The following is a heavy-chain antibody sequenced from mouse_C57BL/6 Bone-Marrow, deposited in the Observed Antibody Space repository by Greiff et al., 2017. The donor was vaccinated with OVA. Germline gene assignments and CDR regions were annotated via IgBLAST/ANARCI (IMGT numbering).Heavy chain of an antibody. Sequence: EVHLVESGGGLVQPKGSLKLSCAASGFSFNTYAMNWVRQAPGKGLEWVARIRSKSNNYATYYADSVKDRFTISRDDSESMLYLQMNNLKTEDTAMYYCVRQDDLFDYWGQGTTLTVSS. CDR2: IRSKSNNYAT. J-gene: IGHJ2*01. V-gene: IGHV10-1*01. D-gene: IGHD2-3*01. CDR1: GFSFNTYA. CDR3: VRQDDLFDY.